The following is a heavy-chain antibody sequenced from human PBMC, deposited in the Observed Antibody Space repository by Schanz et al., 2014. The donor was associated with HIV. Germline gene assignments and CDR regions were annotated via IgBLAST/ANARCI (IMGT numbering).Heavy chain of an antibody. Sequence: VQLVQSGAEVRKPGASVKVACKASGFTLTSYYMHWVRQAPGQGLEWMGIINPSGIVTNLAQKFQGRLTMTRDRSTSTIYMELRSLTSEDTAVYYCARPRAISGVASGLDSWGQGTLVIVSS. J-gene: IGHJ4*02. V-gene: IGHV1-46*01. CDR3: ARPRAISGVASGLDS. D-gene: IGHD3-3*01. CDR2: INPSGIVT. CDR1: GFTLTSYY.